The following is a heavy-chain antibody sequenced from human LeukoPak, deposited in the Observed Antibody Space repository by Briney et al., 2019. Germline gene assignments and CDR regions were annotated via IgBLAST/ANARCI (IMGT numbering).Heavy chain of an antibody. J-gene: IGHJ4*02. CDR3: ARHRGYSSGWYAFDY. V-gene: IGHV4-59*08. CDR2: IYYSGST. CDR1: GGSFSSYY. D-gene: IGHD6-19*01. Sequence: SETLSLTCAVYGGSFSSYYWSWIRQPPGKGLEWIGHIYYSGSTNYNPSLKSRVAISVDTSKNQFSLKLSSVTAADTAVYYCARHRGYSSGWYAFDYWGQGTLVTVSS.